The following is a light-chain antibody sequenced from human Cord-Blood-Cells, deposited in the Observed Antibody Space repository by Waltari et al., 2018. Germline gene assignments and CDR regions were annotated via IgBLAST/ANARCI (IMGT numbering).Light chain of an antibody. J-gene: IGKJ1*01. V-gene: IGKV1-5*03. Sequence: DIQMPQSPSTLSASVGDRVTITSRASQSISSWLAWYQQKPGKAPKLLIYKASSLESGVPSRFSGSGSGTEFTLTISSLQPDDFATYYCQQYNSYSSWTFGQGTKVEIK. CDR2: KAS. CDR3: QQYNSYSSWT. CDR1: QSISSW.